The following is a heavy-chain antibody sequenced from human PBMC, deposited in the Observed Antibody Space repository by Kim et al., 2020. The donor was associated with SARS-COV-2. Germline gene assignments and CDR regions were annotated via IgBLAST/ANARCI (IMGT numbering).Heavy chain of an antibody. Sequence: DSVKGRFTISRDNAKNSLYLQMNSLRDEDTAVYYCARVYCSGGSCPEFDYWGQGTLVTVSS. D-gene: IGHD2-15*01. J-gene: IGHJ4*02. V-gene: IGHV3-48*02. CDR3: ARVYCSGGSCPEFDY.